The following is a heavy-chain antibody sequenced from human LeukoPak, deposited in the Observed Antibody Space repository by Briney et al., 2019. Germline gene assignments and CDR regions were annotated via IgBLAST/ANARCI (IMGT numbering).Heavy chain of an antibody. Sequence: PSETLSLTCTVSGGSISSSSYYWGWIRQPPGKGLEWVGSIYYSGSTYYNPSLKSRVTMSVDTSKNQFSLKLSSVTAADTAVYYCAVSGWAHYYGMDVWGQGTTVTVSS. V-gene: IGHV4-39*01. J-gene: IGHJ6*02. CDR2: IYYSGST. CDR1: GGSISSSSYY. D-gene: IGHD6-19*01. CDR3: AVSGWAHYYGMDV.